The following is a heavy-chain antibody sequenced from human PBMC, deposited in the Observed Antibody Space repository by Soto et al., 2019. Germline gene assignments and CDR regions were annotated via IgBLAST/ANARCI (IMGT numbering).Heavy chain of an antibody. J-gene: IGHJ6*02. CDR1: GFTFSSYG. Sequence: PGGSLRLSCAASGFTFSSYGMHWVRQAPGKGLEWVAVISYDGSNKYYADSVKGRFTISRDNSKNTLYLQMNSLRAEDTAVYYCAKDRGGDYSNYYYYYGMDVWGQGTTVTVSS. CDR3: AKDRGGDYSNYYYYYGMDV. CDR2: ISYDGSNK. V-gene: IGHV3-30*18. D-gene: IGHD4-17*01.